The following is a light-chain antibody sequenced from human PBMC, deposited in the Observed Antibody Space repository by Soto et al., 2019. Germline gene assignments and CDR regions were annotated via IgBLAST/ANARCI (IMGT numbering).Light chain of an antibody. CDR3: SSYAHSSIYV. CDR1: SSDVGYYNY. CDR2: EVS. J-gene: IGLJ1*01. Sequence: QSVLTQPASVSGSPGQSITISCTGTSSDVGYYNYVSWYQQHPGKAPKLMIYEVSNRPSGVSIRFSGSKSGNTASLTISGLQADDEADYYCSSYAHSSIYVFGTGTKLTVL. V-gene: IGLV2-14*01.